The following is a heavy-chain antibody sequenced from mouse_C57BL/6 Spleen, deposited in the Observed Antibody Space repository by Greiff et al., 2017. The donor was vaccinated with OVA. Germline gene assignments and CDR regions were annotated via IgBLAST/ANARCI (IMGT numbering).Heavy chain of an antibody. J-gene: IGHJ4*01. V-gene: IGHV5-4*03. CDR3: ARGQLRLSYAMDY. CDR2: ISDGGSYT. D-gene: IGHD3-2*02. CDR1: GFTFSSYA. Sequence: EVTLVESGGGLVKPGGSLKLSCAASGFTFSSYAMSWVRQTPEKRLEWVATISDGGSYTYYPDNVKGRFTISRDNAKNNLYLQMSHLKSEDTAMYYCARGQLRLSYAMDYWGQGTSVTVSS.